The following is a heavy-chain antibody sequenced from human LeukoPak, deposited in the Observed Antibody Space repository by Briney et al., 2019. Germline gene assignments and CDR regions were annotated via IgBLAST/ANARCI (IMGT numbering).Heavy chain of an antibody. CDR2: MNPDGSVK. Sequence: SGGSLRLSCVAPGFTIWNSWMTWVRQAPGKGLEWVADMNPDGSVKSYVDSVKGRFTVSRDNAKNSVFLQMNGLRADDTAVYYCGRDPAWGAIDYWGQGTLVTVSS. CDR3: GRDPAWGAIDY. J-gene: IGHJ4*02. D-gene: IGHD7-27*01. CDR1: GFTIWNSW. V-gene: IGHV3-7*01.